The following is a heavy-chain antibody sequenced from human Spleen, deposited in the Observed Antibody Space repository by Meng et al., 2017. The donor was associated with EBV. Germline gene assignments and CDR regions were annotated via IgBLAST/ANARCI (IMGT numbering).Heavy chain of an antibody. CDR2: MYYGGST. Sequence: QGQLQEAGPGLVKPSATLSLTCSVSGGSVSSGSYYWSWIRQPPGKGLECIGYMYYGGSTNYNPSLTSRVTISLDTSKNQFSLNLRSVTAADTAVYYCATWYCSGGSCYPGAFDSWGQGTLVTVSS. J-gene: IGHJ4*02. CDR1: GGSVSSGSYY. V-gene: IGHV4-61*01. CDR3: ATWYCSGGSCYPGAFDS. D-gene: IGHD2-15*01.